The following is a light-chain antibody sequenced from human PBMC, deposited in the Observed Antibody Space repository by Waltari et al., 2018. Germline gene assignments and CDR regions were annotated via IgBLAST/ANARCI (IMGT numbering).Light chain of an antibody. J-gene: IGLJ3*02. V-gene: IGLV2-11*01. CDR1: STDIGGYNS. CDR3: CTYAGSYTQVV. Sequence: QSALTQPRPVSGSPGQSVTISCTGTSTDIGGYNSVSWYQHHPGKAPTLMIFDVYKRPSGVPDRFSGSKSGNTASLTISGLQPEDEADYYCCTYAGSYTQVVFGGGTKLTVL. CDR2: DVY.